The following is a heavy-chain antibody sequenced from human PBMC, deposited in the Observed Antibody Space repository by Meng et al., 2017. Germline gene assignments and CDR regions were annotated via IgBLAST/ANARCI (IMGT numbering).Heavy chain of an antibody. CDR3: ARVGAITMVRGVNNWFDP. D-gene: IGHD3-10*01. CDR1: GGSVSSVSSY. CDR2: IYYSGST. V-gene: IGHV4-61*01. Sequence: VSLQEACLGLVVPAGPLPLTCLGAGGSVSSVSSYWSWIRQPPGKGLEWIGYIYYSGSTNYNPSLKSRVTISVDTSKNQFSLKLSSVTAADTAVYYYARVGAITMVRGVNNWFDPWGQGTLVTVSS. J-gene: IGHJ5*02.